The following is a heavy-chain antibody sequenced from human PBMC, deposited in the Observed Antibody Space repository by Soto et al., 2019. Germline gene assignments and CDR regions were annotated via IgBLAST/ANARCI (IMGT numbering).Heavy chain of an antibody. D-gene: IGHD3-22*01. CDR1: GGSFSGYY. CDR2: INHSGST. J-gene: IGHJ6*02. CDR3: AGSGYYHNSGMDV. V-gene: IGHV4-34*01. Sequence: SETLSLTCAVYGGSFSGYYWTWIRQPPGKGLEWIGEINHSGSTNYNPSLKSRVTISVDTSKNQFSLKLSSVTAADTAVYYCAGSGYYHNSGMDVWGQGTTVTVS.